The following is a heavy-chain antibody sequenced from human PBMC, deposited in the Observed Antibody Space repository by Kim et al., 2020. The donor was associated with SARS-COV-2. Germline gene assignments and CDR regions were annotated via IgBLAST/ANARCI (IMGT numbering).Heavy chain of an antibody. J-gene: IGHJ5*02. V-gene: IGHV6-1*01. CDR3: ARDPGYSSGWYHNWFDP. CDR2: TYYRSKWYN. D-gene: IGHD6-19*01. Sequence: SQTLSLTCAISGDSVSSNSAAWNWIRQSPSRGLEWLGRTYYRSKWYNEYAVSVKSRITINPDTSKNQFSLQLNSVTPEDTAVYYCARDPGYSSGWYHNWFDPWGQGTLVTVSS. CDR1: GDSVSSNSAA.